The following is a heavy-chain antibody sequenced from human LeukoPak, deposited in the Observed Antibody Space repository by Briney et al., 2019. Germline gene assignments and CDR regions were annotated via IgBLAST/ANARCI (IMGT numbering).Heavy chain of an antibody. CDR1: GFTVSSNY. D-gene: IGHD3-10*01. CDR2: IYSTAIT. CDR3: ARAPHALWFGGGAFDY. Sequence: GGSLRLSCAASGFTVSSNYMIWVRQAPGKGLEWVSVIYSTAITAYVDSVKGRLTISRDNSKNTLALQMNSLRVEDTAVYYCARAPHALWFGGGAFDYWAQGTLVTVSS. J-gene: IGHJ4*02. V-gene: IGHV3-53*01.